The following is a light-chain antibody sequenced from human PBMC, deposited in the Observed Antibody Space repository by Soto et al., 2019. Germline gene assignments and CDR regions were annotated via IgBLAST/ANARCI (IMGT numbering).Light chain of an antibody. J-gene: IGKJ2*01. CDR1: QDINTY. Sequence: EVVLTQSPATLSLSQGEKATLSCRASQDINTYLGWYQQRPGQAPRLLIYDGFRRATGIPARFSGSGSGTDFILTISNLEREEFAVYYCQQRQQRDNGPMDTFGQGTKLEMK. CDR2: DGF. CDR3: QQRQQRDNGPMDT. V-gene: IGKV3D-11*01.